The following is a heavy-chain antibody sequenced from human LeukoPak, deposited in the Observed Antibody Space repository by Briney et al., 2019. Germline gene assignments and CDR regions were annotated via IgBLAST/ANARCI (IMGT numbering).Heavy chain of an antibody. CDR2: IIPILGIA. Sequence: ASVKVSCKASGGTFSSYAISWVRQAPGQGLEWMGRIIPILGIANYAQKFKGRVTITADKSTSTAYMELSSLRSEDTAVYYCARARVVPRTASFDYWGQGTLVTVSS. J-gene: IGHJ4*02. CDR3: ARARVVPRTASFDY. D-gene: IGHD3-3*01. CDR1: GGTFSSYA. V-gene: IGHV1-69*04.